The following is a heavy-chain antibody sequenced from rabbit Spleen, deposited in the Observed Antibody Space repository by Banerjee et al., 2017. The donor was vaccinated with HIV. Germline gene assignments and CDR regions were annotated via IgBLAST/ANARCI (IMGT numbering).Heavy chain of an antibody. D-gene: IGHD2-1*01. CDR1: GVSFSNSYY. J-gene: IGHJ4*01. CDR2: IYADNTGST. V-gene: IGHV1S45*01. Sequence: QEQLEESGGGLVKPEGSLTLTCKASGVSFSNSYYMCWVRQAPGKGLEYIACIYADNTGSTVYASWARGRFTISKTSSTTVTLEMTGLTAADTATYFCARGSAAMTLVITGFYLNLWGQGTLVTVS. CDR3: ARGSAAMTLVITGFYLNL.